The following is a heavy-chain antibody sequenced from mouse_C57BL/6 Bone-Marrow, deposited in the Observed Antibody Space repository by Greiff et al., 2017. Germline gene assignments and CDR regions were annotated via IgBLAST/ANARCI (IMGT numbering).Heavy chain of an antibody. V-gene: IGHV1-85*01. D-gene: IGHD1-1*01. CDR3: ATPHCYGSSCYWYFDV. CDR2: IYPRDGST. CDR1: GYTFTSYD. J-gene: IGHJ1*03. Sequence: QVQLQQSGPELVKPGASVKLSCKASGYTFTSYDINWVQQRPGQGLEWIGWIYPRDGSTKYNEKFKGKATLTVDTSSSTAYMEVKSLTSEDSAVYFCATPHCYGSSCYWYFDVWGTGTTVTVSS.